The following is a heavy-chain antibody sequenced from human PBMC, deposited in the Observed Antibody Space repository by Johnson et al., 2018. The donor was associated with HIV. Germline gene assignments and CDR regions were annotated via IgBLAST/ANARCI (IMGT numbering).Heavy chain of an antibody. V-gene: IGHV3-11*04. Sequence: QVQLVESGGGLVKPGGSLRLSCVASRLTLSDSYMSWIRQAPGKGLEWVSYISGSGNAIYYADSVRGRFTISRDNAKNSLYLQMKSLRAEDTAVYYCAKGGVLAAGTEGYAFDIWGQGTMVTVSS. CDR1: RLTLSDSY. CDR3: AKGGVLAAGTEGYAFDI. CDR2: ISGSGNAI. J-gene: IGHJ3*02. D-gene: IGHD6-13*01.